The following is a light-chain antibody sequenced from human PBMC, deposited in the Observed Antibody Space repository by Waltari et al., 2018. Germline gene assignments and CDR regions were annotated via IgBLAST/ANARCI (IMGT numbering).Light chain of an antibody. Sequence: QSALTQPASVPGSPGQAINICCTGTNRDLGAYNLVSWSQHYPGRAPRLMIYEARNRPSGVSNRFSASKSGNTASLTISGLQADDEAGYYCCSYGGSYTWVFGGGTKVTVL. J-gene: IGLJ3*02. CDR1: NRDLGAYNL. CDR2: EAR. V-gene: IGLV2-23*01. CDR3: CSYGGSYTWV.